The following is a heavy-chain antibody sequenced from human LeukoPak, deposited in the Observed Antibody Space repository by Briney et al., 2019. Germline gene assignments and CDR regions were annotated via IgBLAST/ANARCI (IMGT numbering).Heavy chain of an antibody. CDR1: GFIFSDYY. D-gene: IGHD6-13*01. Sequence: GGSLRLSCAASGFIFSDYYMTWIRQTPGKGLEWLSYISGSGSDTNYADSVKGRFTTSRDNAKNSLYLQMNSLRAEDTAVYYCARVGSIAAAGTPDYWGQGTLVTVSS. CDR3: ARVGSIAAAGTPDY. CDR2: ISGSGSDT. V-gene: IGHV3-11*06. J-gene: IGHJ4*02.